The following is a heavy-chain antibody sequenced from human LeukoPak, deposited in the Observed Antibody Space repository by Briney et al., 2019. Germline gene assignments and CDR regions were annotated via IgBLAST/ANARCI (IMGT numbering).Heavy chain of an antibody. CDR2: INPNSGGT. J-gene: IGHJ1*01. Sequence: ASVKVSCKASGYTFTGYYMHWVRQAPGQGLEWMGWINPNSGGTNYAQKFQGWVTMTRDTSISTAYMELSRLRSDDTAVYYCARGGYCSGGSCFWDFQHWGQGTLVTVSS. CDR3: ARGGYCSGGSCFWDFQH. V-gene: IGHV1-2*04. CDR1: GYTFTGYY. D-gene: IGHD2-15*01.